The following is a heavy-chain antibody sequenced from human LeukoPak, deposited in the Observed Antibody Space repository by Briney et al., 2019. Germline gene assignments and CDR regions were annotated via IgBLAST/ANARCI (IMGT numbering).Heavy chain of an antibody. CDR1: GSYTLIGLS. CDR3: VTLLGEYHFVDY. J-gene: IGHJ4*02. V-gene: IGHV1-24*01. Sequence: ASVKVSFKVSGSYTLIGLSLHRVRQAPGKGLEWMGGFDPEDGETIYAQKFKGRVTTTKDTSTDTAYMDLSSLRSEDTAVYYCVTLLGEYHFVDYWGQGILVTVSS. CDR2: FDPEDGET. D-gene: IGHD1-26*01.